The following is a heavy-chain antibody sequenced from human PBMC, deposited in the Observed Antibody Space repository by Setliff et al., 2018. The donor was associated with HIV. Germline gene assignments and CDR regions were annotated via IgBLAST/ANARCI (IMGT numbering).Heavy chain of an antibody. D-gene: IGHD6-13*01. J-gene: IGHJ4*02. CDR1: GGSISSGSYY. V-gene: IGHV4-61*02. CDR2: IYTSGST. Sequence: SETLSLTCTVSGGSISSGSYYWNWIRQPAGKGLEWIGRIYTSGSTNYNPSLKSRVTISVDTSKNQFSLKLSSVTAADTAVYYCARDGYSSSWYVISGSFDYWGLGTLVTVSS. CDR3: ARDGYSSSWYVISGSFDY.